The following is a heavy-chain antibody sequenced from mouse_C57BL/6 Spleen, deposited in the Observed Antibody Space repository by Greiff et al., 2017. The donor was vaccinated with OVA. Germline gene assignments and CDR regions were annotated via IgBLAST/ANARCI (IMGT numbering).Heavy chain of an antibody. V-gene: IGHV1-26*01. CDR2: INPNNGGT. CDR1: GYTFTDYY. D-gene: IGHD2-5*01. J-gene: IGHJ4*01. CDR3: ARLTPAYYSNYDYAMDY. Sequence: VQLQQSGPELVKPGASVKISCKASGYTFTDYYMNWVKQSHGKSLEWIGDINPNNGGTSYNQKFKGKATLTVDKSSSTAYMELRSLTSEDSAVYYCARLTPAYYSNYDYAMDYWGQGTSVTVSS.